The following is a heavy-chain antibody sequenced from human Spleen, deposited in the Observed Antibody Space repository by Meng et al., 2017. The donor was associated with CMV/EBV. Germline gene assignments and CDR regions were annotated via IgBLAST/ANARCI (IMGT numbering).Heavy chain of an antibody. CDR1: GGSISSGDYY. J-gene: IGHJ2*01. CDR3: ARENIVVVPDWYFDL. Sequence: QVRLQESGPGLVKPSPTLSLTCTVSGGSISSGDYYWSWIRQPPGKGLEWIGYIYYSGSTYYNPSLKSRVTISVDTSKNQFSLKLSSVTAADTAVYYCARENIVVVPDWYFDLWGRGTLVTVSS. V-gene: IGHV4-30-4*08. CDR2: IYYSGST. D-gene: IGHD2-2*01.